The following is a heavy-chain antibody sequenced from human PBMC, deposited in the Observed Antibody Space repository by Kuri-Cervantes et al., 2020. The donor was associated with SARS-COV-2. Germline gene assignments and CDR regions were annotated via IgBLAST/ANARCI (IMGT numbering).Heavy chain of an antibody. D-gene: IGHD3-16*01. CDR1: GFTFSSYA. CDR3: AKAAYYDYVPDY. Sequence: GGSLRLSCAASGFTFSSYAMHWVRQAPGKGLEWVAVIWYDGSNKYYADSVKGRFTISRDNSKNTLYLQMNSLRAEDTAVYYCAKAAYYDYVPDYWGQGTLVTVSS. CDR2: IWYDGSNK. V-gene: IGHV3-33*06. J-gene: IGHJ4*02.